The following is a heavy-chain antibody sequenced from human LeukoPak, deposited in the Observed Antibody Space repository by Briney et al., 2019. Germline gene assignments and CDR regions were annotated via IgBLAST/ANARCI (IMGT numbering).Heavy chain of an antibody. CDR3: ASTLTFGGVIVT. V-gene: IGHV3-21*01. CDR2: ISSSSSYI. CDR1: GFTFSSYS. Sequence: GGSLRLSCAASGFTFSSYSMNWVRQAPGKGLEWVSSISSSSSYIYYADSVKGRFTISRDNSNNTLYLQMNSPRGEDTAVYYCASTLTFGGVIVTWGQGTLVTVSS. J-gene: IGHJ5*02. D-gene: IGHD3-16*02.